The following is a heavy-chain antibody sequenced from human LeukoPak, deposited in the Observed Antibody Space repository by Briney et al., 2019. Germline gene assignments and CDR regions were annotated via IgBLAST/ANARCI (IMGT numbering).Heavy chain of an antibody. J-gene: IGHJ4*02. CDR1: GDSIRSSHYY. Sequence: PSETLSLTCSVSGDSIRSSHYYWGWIRQPPGQGLEWIASVYYSGSTYYTPSLRSRVTISIDTSKNQFSLKLTSVTAADTAVLYCARQGGDNGYYYFDFWGQGTLVTVSS. V-gene: IGHV4-39*01. CDR3: ARQGGDNGYYYFDF. D-gene: IGHD4-17*01. CDR2: VYYSGST.